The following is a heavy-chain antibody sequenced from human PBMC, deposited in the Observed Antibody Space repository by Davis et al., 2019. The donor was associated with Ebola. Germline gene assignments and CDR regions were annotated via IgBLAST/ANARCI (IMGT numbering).Heavy chain of an antibody. J-gene: IGHJ4*02. CDR1: GFTFSGSA. D-gene: IGHD1-26*01. V-gene: IGHV3-73*01. CDR2: IRSKANSYAT. CDR3: SGSYSGSYLLYDY. Sequence: PGGSLRLSCAASGFTFSGSAMHWVRQASGKGLKWVGRIRSKANSYATAYAASVKGRFTISRDDSKNTAYLQMNSLKTEDTAVYYCSGSYSGSYLLYDYWGQGTLVTVSS.